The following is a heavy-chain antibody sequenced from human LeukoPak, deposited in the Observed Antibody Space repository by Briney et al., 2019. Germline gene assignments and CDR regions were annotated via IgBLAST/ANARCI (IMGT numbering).Heavy chain of an antibody. D-gene: IGHD6-13*01. J-gene: IGHJ5*02. CDR3: ARLRIAAAGGSGWFDP. CDR1: GGSISSSSYY. V-gene: IGHV4-39*01. Sequence: SETLSLTCTVSGGSISSSSYYWGWIRQPPGKGLEWIGSIYYSRSTYYNPSLKSRVTISVDTSKNQFSLKLSSVTAADTAVYYCARLRIAAAGGSGWFDPWGQGTLVTVSS. CDR2: IYYSRST.